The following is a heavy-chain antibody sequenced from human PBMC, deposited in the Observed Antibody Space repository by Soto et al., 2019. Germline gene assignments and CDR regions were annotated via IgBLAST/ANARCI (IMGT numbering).Heavy chain of an antibody. CDR2: INAGNGNT. J-gene: IGHJ4*02. D-gene: IGHD2-21*02. Sequence: QVQLVQSGAEEKKPGASVKVSCKASGYTFTSYAMHWVRQAPGQRLEWMGWINAGNGNTKYSQKFPGRGTITSDTAARTAYMEPSSLRSEHTAVYYCARSIGVMTALAYWGQGTLVTASS. CDR3: ARSIGVMTALAY. CDR1: GYTFTSYA. V-gene: IGHV1-3*05.